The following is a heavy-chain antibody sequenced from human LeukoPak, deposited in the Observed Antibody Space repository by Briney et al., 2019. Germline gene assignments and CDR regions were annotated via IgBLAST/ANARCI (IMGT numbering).Heavy chain of an antibody. CDR2: IYYSGST. V-gene: IGHV4-30-4*02. J-gene: IGHJ2*01. CDR1: GGSISSGDYY. D-gene: IGHD3-22*01. Sequence: SETLSLTCTVSGGSISSGDYYWSWIRQPPGKGLEWIGYIYYSGSTYYNPSLKSRVTISVDTSKNQFSLKLSSVTAADTAVYYCARDENYYDSSARCFDLWGRGTLVTVSS. CDR3: ARDENYYDSSARCFDL.